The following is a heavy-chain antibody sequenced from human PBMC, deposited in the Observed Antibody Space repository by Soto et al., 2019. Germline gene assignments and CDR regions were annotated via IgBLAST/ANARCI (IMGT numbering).Heavy chain of an antibody. CDR3: AKWNGYDDF. V-gene: IGHV3-23*01. CDR2: VSGGSCVT. J-gene: IGHJ4*02. D-gene: IGHD5-12*01. CDR1: GFSFSTYG. Sequence: GGSLSLSCAVSGFSFSTYGVTWVRQARGKGLEWVCGVSGGSCVTHYADSVKGRFTITGDDSKNTVYLQMHSLRVEDTAVYYCAKWNGYDDFWGQGTLVTVPS.